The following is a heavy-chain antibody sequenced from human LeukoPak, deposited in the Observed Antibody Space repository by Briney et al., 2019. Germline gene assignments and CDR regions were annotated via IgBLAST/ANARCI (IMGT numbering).Heavy chain of an antibody. CDR2: IYYSGST. CDR1: GGSISSHY. Sequence: SETLSLTCTVSGGSISSHYWSWIRQPPGKGLEWVGYIYYSGSTNYNPSLKSRVTISVDTSKNQFSLKLSSVTAADTAVYYCARSVGGDCFDYWGQGTLDTVSS. CDR3: ARSVGGDCFDY. D-gene: IGHD2-21*01. V-gene: IGHV4-59*11. J-gene: IGHJ4*02.